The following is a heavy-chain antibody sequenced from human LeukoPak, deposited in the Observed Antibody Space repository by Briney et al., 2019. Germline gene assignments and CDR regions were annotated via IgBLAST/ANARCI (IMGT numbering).Heavy chain of an antibody. J-gene: IGHJ4*02. Sequence: PSETLSLTCTVSGGSISSSSYYWGWIRQPPGKGLEWIGSIYYSGSTYYNPSLKSRVTISVDTSKNQFSLKLSSVTAADTAVYYCARKGVGDYGDPYYFDYWGQGTLVTVSS. D-gene: IGHD4-17*01. CDR2: IYYSGST. CDR3: ARKGVGDYGDPYYFDY. V-gene: IGHV4-39*07. CDR1: GGSISSSSYY.